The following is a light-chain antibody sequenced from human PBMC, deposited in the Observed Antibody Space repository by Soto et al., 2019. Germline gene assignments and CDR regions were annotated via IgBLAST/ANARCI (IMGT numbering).Light chain of an antibody. J-gene: IGKJ1*01. Sequence: DIQMTQSPSTLSASVGDRVTITCRASQSISSWLTWYQQKAGQAPKLLIYKASIVESGVPSRFSGSGSGTDFTLTISSLQPDDSPTYYCQQYSYFATFGQGARVEVK. V-gene: IGKV1-5*03. CDR3: QQYSYFAT. CDR2: KAS. CDR1: QSISSW.